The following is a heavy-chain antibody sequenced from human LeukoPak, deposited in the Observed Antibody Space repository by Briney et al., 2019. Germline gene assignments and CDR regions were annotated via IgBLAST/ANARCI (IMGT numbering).Heavy chain of an antibody. J-gene: IGHJ4*02. V-gene: IGHV3-23*01. Sequence: GGSLRLSCAASGFIFSDHYMDWVRQAPGKGLEWVSAISGSGGSTYYADSVKGRFTISRDNSKNTLYPQMNSLRAEDTAVYYCVRGYYAGRGHHFEYWGQGTLVTVSS. CDR3: VRGYYAGRGHHFEY. D-gene: IGHD3-22*01. CDR2: ISGSGGST. CDR1: GFIFSDHY.